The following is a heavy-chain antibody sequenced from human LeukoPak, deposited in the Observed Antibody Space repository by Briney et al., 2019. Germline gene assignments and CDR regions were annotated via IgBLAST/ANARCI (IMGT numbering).Heavy chain of an antibody. CDR3: AREPGPGSGSAMDV. V-gene: IGHV1-18*01. Sequence: ASVKVSCKASGYTFTSYGISWVRQAPGQGLEWMGWISDHNGNTNYAQKVQGRVTMTTDTSTSTAYMELRSLRSDDTAVYYCAREPGPGSGSAMDVWGKGTTVTISS. D-gene: IGHD3-10*01. J-gene: IGHJ6*03. CDR2: ISDHNGNT. CDR1: GYTFTSYG.